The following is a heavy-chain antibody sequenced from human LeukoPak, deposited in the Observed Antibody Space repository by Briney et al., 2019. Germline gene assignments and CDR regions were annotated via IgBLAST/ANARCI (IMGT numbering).Heavy chain of an antibody. D-gene: IGHD2-8*01. CDR2: ISGDAAVT. CDR1: GFSFSDSV. CDR3: AKVGYCTNNCFRTHDY. Sequence: GGSLRLSCVASGFSFSDSVVSWVRQAPTKGLEWVSAISGDAAVTYYAASVKGRFTISRDNSKNTVYLQMNSLRAEDTATYYCAKVGYCTNNCFRTHDYWGQGALVTVSS. J-gene: IGHJ4*02. V-gene: IGHV3-23*01.